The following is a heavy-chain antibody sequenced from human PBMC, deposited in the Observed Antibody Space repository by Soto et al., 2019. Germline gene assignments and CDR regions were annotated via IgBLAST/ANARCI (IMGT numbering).Heavy chain of an antibody. CDR1: GYSFTSYW. CDR2: IDPSDSYT. V-gene: IGHV5-10-1*01. J-gene: IGHJ6*02. CDR3: ARLCSGGSCPPYYYYGMDV. D-gene: IGHD2-15*01. Sequence: GESLKISCKGSGYSFTSYWISWVRQMPGKGLEWMGRIDPSDSYTNYSPSFQGHVTISADKSISTAYLQWSSLKASDTAMYYCARLCSGGSCPPYYYYGMDVWGQGTTVTVSS.